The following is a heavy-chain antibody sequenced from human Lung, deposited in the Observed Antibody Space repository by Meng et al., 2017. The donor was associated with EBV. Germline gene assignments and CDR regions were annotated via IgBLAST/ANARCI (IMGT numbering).Heavy chain of an antibody. J-gene: IGHJ4*02. Sequence: VQLQASGPGLVKPSQPLSLACTVSGGSIDSGAYYWSWIRQRPVKGLEWIGYIYYSGSTFYTPSLKSRATLSVDTSKNQFSLKLNSVTAADTAVYYCARLRLVWMFDYWGQGALVTVSS. CDR2: IYYSGST. CDR3: ARLRLVWMFDY. D-gene: IGHD6-19*01. V-gene: IGHV4-31*03. CDR1: GGSIDSGAYY.